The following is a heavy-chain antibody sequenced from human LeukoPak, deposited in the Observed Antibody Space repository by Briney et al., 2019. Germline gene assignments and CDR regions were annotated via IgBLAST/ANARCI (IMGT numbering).Heavy chain of an antibody. CDR2: IYYSGST. J-gene: IGHJ6*03. CDR1: GGSISSSSYY. D-gene: IGHD6-13*01. CDR3: ARRGSSWYYYYMDV. Sequence: TSETLSLTCTVSGGSISSSSYYWGWIRQPPGKGLEWLGSIYYSGSTYYNPSLKSRVTISVDTSKNQFSLKLSSVTAADTAVYYCARRGSSWYYYYMDVWGKGTTVTVSS. V-gene: IGHV4-39*01.